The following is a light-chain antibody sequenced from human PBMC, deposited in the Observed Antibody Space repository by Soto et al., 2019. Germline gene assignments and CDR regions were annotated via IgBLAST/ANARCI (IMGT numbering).Light chain of an antibody. Sequence: DIQMTQSPSTLSGSVGDRVTXTCRASQTISSWLAWYQQKPGKAPKLLIYDASSLESGVPSRFSGSGSGTEFTLTISSLQPDDFATYYCQQYNSYSPTFGQGTKVDIK. CDR1: QTISSW. J-gene: IGKJ1*01. V-gene: IGKV1-5*01. CDR3: QQYNSYSPT. CDR2: DAS.